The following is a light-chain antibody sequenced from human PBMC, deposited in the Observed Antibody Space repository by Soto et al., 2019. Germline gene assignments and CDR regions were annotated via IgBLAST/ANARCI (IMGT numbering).Light chain of an antibody. CDR2: DAS. CDR3: QQLLIFPIT. V-gene: IGKV1-9*01. CDR1: QGINSY. J-gene: IGKJ5*01. Sequence: ILLLQTPSFLSASVGDRVAIPCRVSQGINSYLAWYQQKPGKAPKLLIYDASNLQIGVPLRFSGSGSGTSFTLTISSLQPEDIATYYCQQLLIFPITFGRGTRLEI.